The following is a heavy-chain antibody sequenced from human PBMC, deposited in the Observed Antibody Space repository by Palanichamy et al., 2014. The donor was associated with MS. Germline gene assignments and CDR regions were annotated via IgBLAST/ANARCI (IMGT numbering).Heavy chain of an antibody. CDR1: GYKFTSYT. V-gene: IGHV1-3*04. J-gene: IGHJ4*02. Sequence: QVQVVQSGAEVKKPGASVKVSCKTAGYKFTSYTLHWFRQAPGQRLEWMGYINTGNGNTNYSQHLQGRVTISRDTSASTVYMDISSLRSEDSALYFCARRWSRAGGYFDYWGQGTMVTVSS. CDR2: INTGNGNT. D-gene: IGHD3-16*01. CDR3: ARRWSRAGGYFDY.